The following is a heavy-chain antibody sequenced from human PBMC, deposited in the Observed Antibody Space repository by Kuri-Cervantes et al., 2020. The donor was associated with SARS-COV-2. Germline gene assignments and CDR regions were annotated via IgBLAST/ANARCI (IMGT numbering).Heavy chain of an antibody. CDR3: ARARIVSSGWYYYYGMDV. CDR2: IYTSGST. V-gene: IGHV4-4*07. CDR1: GGSISSYY. D-gene: IGHD6-19*01. J-gene: IGHJ6*02. Sequence: GSLRLSCTVSGGSISSYYWSWIRQPAGKGLEWIGRIYTSGSTNYNPSLKSRVTMSVDTSKNQFSLKLSSVTAADTAVYYCARARIVSSGWYYYYGMDVWGQGTTVTVSS.